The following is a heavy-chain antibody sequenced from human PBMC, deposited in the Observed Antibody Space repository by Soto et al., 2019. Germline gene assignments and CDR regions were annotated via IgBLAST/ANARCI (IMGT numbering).Heavy chain of an antibody. CDR2: ISGSGGST. J-gene: IGHJ3*02. CDR3: AKDFFGGGGDPPAFDI. V-gene: IGHV3-23*01. D-gene: IGHD3-10*01. CDR1: GFTFSSYA. Sequence: GGSLRLSCAASGFTFSSYAMSWVRQAPGKGLEWVSAISGSGGSTYYADSVKGRFTISRDNSKNTLYLQMNSLRAEDTAVYYCAKDFFGGGGDPPAFDIWGQGTMVTVSS.